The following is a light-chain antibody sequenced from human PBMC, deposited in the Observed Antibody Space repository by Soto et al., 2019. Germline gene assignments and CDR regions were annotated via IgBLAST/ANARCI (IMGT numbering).Light chain of an antibody. Sequence: DIQLTQSPSTRSASVGERDTITSRASRSIINWLAWYQQKSGKGPKLLIYKASNLQTGVPSRFSGSGYGTEFTLTISSLQPDDVATYYCQQYSDHWTFGQGTKVDIK. CDR2: KAS. V-gene: IGKV1-5*03. CDR1: RSIINW. CDR3: QQYSDHWT. J-gene: IGKJ1*01.